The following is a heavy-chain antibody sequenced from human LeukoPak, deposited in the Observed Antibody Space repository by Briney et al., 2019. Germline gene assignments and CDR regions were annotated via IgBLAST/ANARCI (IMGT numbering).Heavy chain of an antibody. Sequence: ASVKVSCKASGGTFSSYAIGWVRQAPGQGLEWMGGIIPIFGTANYAQKFQGRVTITTDESTSTAYMELSSLGSEDTAVYYCARVIGYSYGFHYWGQGTPVTVSS. V-gene: IGHV1-69*05. CDR2: IIPIFGTA. CDR3: ARVIGYSYGFHY. CDR1: GGTFSSYA. D-gene: IGHD5-18*01. J-gene: IGHJ4*02.